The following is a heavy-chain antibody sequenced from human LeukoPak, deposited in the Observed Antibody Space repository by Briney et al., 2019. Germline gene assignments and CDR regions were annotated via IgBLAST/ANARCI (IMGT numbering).Heavy chain of an antibody. Sequence: GGSLRLSCAASGFTFSSYWMHWVRQAPGKGLEWVAFIRSDGINKYYTDSVKGRFTISRDNSKNTLYLQMSSLRAEDTAVYYCTKNAFGDYLPGDYWGQGALVTVSS. D-gene: IGHD4-17*01. CDR2: IRSDGINK. CDR3: TKNAFGDYLPGDY. J-gene: IGHJ4*02. V-gene: IGHV3-30*02. CDR1: GFTFSSYW.